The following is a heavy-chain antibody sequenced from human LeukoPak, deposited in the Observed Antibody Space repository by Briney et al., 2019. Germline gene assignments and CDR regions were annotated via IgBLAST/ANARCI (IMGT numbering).Heavy chain of an antibody. V-gene: IGHV3-48*03. D-gene: IGHD5-18*01. CDR3: ARADTAMVI. CDR1: GFTFNNYD. CDR2: ITSSGSST. J-gene: IGHJ4*02. Sequence: GGTLRLSCAASGFTFNNYDMNWVRQAPGKGLEWVSSITSSGSSTYYADSLKGRFTISRDNAKNSVYLQMISLRVEDTAVYYCARADTAMVIWGQGTLVTVSS.